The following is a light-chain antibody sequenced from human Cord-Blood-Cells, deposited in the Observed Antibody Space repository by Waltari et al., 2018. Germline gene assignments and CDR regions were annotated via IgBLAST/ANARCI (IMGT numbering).Light chain of an antibody. Sequence: SYVLTQPPSVSVAPGKTARSTWGGNNIGSKSVHWYQQKPGQAPVLVIYYDSDRPSGIPERFSGSNSGNTATLTISRVEAGDEADDYCQVWDSSSDHPFGGGTKLTVL. V-gene: IGLV3-21*04. CDR1: NIGSKS. J-gene: IGLJ3*02. CDR3: QVWDSSSDHP. CDR2: YDS.